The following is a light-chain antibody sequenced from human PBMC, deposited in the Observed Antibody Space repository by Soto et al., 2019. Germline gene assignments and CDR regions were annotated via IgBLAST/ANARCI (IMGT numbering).Light chain of an antibody. CDR3: FSYTRSTAYV. J-gene: IGLJ1*01. Sequence: QSVLTQPASVSGSPGQSITISCTGTSSDVGGYNYVSWYQLHPGKAPKLMIYEVSNRPSGISNRFSASKSGNTASLTISGLQAEDEADYYCFSYTRSTAYVFGTGT. CDR1: SSDVGGYNY. V-gene: IGLV2-14*01. CDR2: EVS.